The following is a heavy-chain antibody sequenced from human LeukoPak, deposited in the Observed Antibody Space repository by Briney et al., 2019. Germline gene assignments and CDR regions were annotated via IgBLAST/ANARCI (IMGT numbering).Heavy chain of an antibody. J-gene: IGHJ6*03. D-gene: IGHD1-1*01. Sequence: GASVKVSCKASGYTFTGYYMHWVRQAPGQGLEWMGWINPNSGGTNYAQKFQGRVTLTWDTSISTAYMELSRLRSDDTAVYYCARDGTGTTAYFFMDVWGKGTTVTVSS. CDR1: GYTFTGYY. CDR2: INPNSGGT. CDR3: ARDGTGTTAYFFMDV. V-gene: IGHV1-2*02.